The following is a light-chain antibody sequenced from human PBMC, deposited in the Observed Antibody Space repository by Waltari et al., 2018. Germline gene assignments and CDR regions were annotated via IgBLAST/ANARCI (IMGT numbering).Light chain of an antibody. CDR2: GVS. V-gene: IGKV3-15*01. CDR3: QHYNNWPLT. CDR1: QSVTAN. Sequence: EIVMTQFPATLSLSPGEIATLSCRASQSVTANLAWYQQKPDQAPRLLIYGVSFRATDIPARFSGSGSGTDFTLTISSLQSEDFATYYCQHYNNWPLTFGGGTKVEIK. J-gene: IGKJ4*01.